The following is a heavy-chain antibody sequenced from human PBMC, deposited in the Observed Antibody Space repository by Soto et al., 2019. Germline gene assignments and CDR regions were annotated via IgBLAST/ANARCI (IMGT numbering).Heavy chain of an antibody. J-gene: IGHJ6*02. D-gene: IGHD3-10*01. CDR3: ARDHWGVTMVRGVIPGGMDV. V-gene: IGHV4-59*01. CDR1: GGPISGYY. CDR2: IYYSGTT. Sequence: QVQLQESGPGLVKPSETLSLTCTVSGGPISGYYWSWIRQPPGKGLEWIGYIYYSGTTNYNPSLKSRVTISVDTSKNQFSLNLSSVTAADTAVYYCARDHWGVTMVRGVIPGGMDVWGHGATVTVSS.